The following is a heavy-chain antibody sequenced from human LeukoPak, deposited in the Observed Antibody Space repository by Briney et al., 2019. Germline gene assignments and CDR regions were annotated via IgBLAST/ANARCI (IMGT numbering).Heavy chain of an antibody. J-gene: IGHJ3*02. D-gene: IGHD3-16*01. V-gene: IGHV4-30-4*07. CDR3: AREDDSSAFDI. Sequence: SETLSLTCAVSGGSISRGGYSWSWIRQPPGKGLEWIGYFYYSGSTYYNPSLKSRVTISLDTSKNQFSLKLSSVTAADTAVYYCAREDDSSAFDIWGQGTMVTVSS. CDR1: GGSISRGGYS. CDR2: FYYSGST.